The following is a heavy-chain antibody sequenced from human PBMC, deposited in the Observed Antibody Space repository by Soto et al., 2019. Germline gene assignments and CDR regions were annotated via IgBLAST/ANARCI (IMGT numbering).Heavy chain of an antibody. CDR1: GGSINGGGCY. J-gene: IGHJ4*02. Sequence: SETLSLTCTVSGGSINGGGCYWSWIRQHPGKGLEWIGHIYYSGHTYYNPSLKSRLTISVDTSKNQFSLKLSSVTAADTAVYYCARLTYYDSSSPHYFDDWGQGTRVTVSS. D-gene: IGHD3-22*01. V-gene: IGHV4-31*03. CDR2: IYYSGHT. CDR3: ARLTYYDSSSPHYFDD.